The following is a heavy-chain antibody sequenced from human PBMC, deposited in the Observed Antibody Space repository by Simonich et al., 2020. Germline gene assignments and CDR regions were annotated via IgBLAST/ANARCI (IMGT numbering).Heavy chain of an antibody. V-gene: IGHV3-30*07. CDR2: ISYDGSNK. J-gene: IGHJ4*02. D-gene: IGHD1-26*01. CDR1: GFTFSSYA. Sequence: QVQLVESGGGVVQPGRSLRLSCAASGFTFSSYAMHWVRQAQGKGLEGVAFISYDGSNKYYADSVKGRFTISRDNSKNTLYLQMNSLRAEDTAVYYCARDHLDSGSYYFDYWGQGTLVTVSS. CDR3: ARDHLDSGSYYFDY.